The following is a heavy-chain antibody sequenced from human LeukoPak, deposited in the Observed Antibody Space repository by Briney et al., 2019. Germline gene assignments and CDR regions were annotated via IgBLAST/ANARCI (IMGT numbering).Heavy chain of an antibody. D-gene: IGHD3-16*01. J-gene: IGHJ6*03. CDR3: ATNQGGYYYYMDV. Sequence: GASVKVFCKVSGYTLTELSMHWVRQAPGKGLEWMGGFDPEDGETIYAQKFQGRVTMTEDTSTDTAYMELSSLRSEDTAVYYCATNQGGYYYYMDVWGKGTTVTVSS. CDR1: GYTLTELS. V-gene: IGHV1-24*01. CDR2: FDPEDGET.